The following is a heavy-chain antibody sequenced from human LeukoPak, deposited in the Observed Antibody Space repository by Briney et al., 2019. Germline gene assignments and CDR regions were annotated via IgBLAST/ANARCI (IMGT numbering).Heavy chain of an antibody. CDR3: ARTGYCSSTSCYIFRRGNAFDI. Sequence: SETLSLTCTVSGGSISSSSYYWGWIRQPPGKGLEWIGEINHSGSTNYNPSLKSRVTISVDTSKNQFSLKLSSVTAADTAVYYCARTGYCSSTSCYIFRRGNAFDIWGQGTMVTVSS. CDR1: GGSISSSSYY. D-gene: IGHD2-2*02. V-gene: IGHV4-39*07. J-gene: IGHJ3*02. CDR2: INHSGST.